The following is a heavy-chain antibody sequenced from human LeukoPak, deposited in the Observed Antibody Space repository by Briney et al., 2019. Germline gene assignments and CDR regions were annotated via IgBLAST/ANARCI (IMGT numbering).Heavy chain of an antibody. D-gene: IGHD6-13*01. CDR2: IKQDGSEK. CDR3: ARMYSSSWYFRTNYYMDV. CDR1: GFTFSSYW. Sequence: GGSLRLSCAASGFTFSSYWMSWVRQAPGKGLEWVAIIKQDGSEKYYVDSVKGRFTISRDNAKNSLYLQMNSLRAEDTAVYYCARMYSSSWYFRTNYYMDVWGKGTTVTVSS. V-gene: IGHV3-7*01. J-gene: IGHJ6*03.